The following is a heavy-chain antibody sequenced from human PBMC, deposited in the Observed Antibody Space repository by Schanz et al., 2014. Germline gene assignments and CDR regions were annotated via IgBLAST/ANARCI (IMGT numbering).Heavy chain of an antibody. CDR2: ISGSGAGT. V-gene: IGHV3-23*04. Sequence: EVQLVESGGGLVQPGGSLRLSCAASGFIFSNFAMEWVRQAPGKGLEWVSAISGSGAGTYYAESVKGRFAISRDNSKDTLYLQMNSLRTEDTAVYYCAGDWASGRYYSDYWGQGTLVTVSS. J-gene: IGHJ4*02. CDR1: GFIFSNFA. CDR3: AGDWASGRYYSDY. D-gene: IGHD1-26*01.